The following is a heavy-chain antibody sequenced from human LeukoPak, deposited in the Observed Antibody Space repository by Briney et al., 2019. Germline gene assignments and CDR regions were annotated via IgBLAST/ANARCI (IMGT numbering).Heavy chain of an antibody. V-gene: IGHV4-4*07. J-gene: IGHJ4*02. CDR3: ASDYLVGAPLDS. CDR2: MYISGST. CDR1: GVSIPNYY. D-gene: IGHD1-26*01. Sequence: SETLSLTCTVSGVSIPNYYWAGIRQPAGKGLEWIGRMYISGSTNYNPSLKSRVTISIDKANNQFSLKLGSVTAADTAVYYCASDYLVGAPLDSWGQGTQVTVSS.